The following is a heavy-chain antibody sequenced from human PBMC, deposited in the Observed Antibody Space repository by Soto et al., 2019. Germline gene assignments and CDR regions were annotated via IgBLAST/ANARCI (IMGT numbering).Heavy chain of an antibody. V-gene: IGHV3-23*01. J-gene: IGHJ5*02. CDR3: AKDRSVDTRDWFDP. D-gene: IGHD5-18*01. CDR1: GFTFGTYA. Sequence: GGSLRLSCAASGFTFGTYAMNWVRQAPGRGLEWVSGITGSGGSTYYADSVKGRFTISRDNSKNTLYLQMNSLRGDDTAVYYCAKDRSVDTRDWFDPWGQGTLVTVSS. CDR2: ITGSGGST.